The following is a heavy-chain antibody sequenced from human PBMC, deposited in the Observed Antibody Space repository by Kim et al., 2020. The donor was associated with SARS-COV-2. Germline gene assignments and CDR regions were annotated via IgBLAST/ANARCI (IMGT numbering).Heavy chain of an antibody. CDR1: GGSFSGYY. CDR3: ARGPPIVVVPAALSLFDY. Sequence: SETLSLTCAVYGGSFSGYYWSWIRQPPGKGLEWIGEINHSGSTNYNPSLKSRVTISVDTSKNQFSLKLSSVTAADTAVYYCARGPPIVVVPAALSLFDYWGQGTLVTVSS. D-gene: IGHD2-2*01. J-gene: IGHJ4*02. V-gene: IGHV4-34*01. CDR2: INHSGST.